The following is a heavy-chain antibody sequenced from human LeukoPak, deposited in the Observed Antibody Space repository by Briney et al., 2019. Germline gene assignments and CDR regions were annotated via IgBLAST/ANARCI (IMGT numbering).Heavy chain of an antibody. D-gene: IGHD3-3*01. J-gene: IGHJ4*02. CDR3: AKSRDSWSGLDY. CDR2: ISANGGHT. Sequence: PGGSLRLSCAGSGFTFSNYPMNWVRQAPGKGLEWVSAISANGGHTHYADSVKGRFTISRDNSKNTLYVQMSSLRAEDTAVYYCAKSRDSWSGLDYWGQGSLVTVSS. CDR1: GFTFSNYP. V-gene: IGHV3-23*01.